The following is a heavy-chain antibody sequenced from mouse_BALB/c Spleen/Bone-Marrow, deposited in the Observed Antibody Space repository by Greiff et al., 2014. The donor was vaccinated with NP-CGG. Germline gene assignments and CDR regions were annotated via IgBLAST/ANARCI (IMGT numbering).Heavy chain of an antibody. CDR3: ARDRGVQGYAMDY. J-gene: IGHJ4*01. CDR1: GFTFIDYY. V-gene: IGHV5-4*02. Sequence: DVMLVESGGGLVKPGGSLKLSCAASGFTFIDYYMYWVRQTPEKRLEWVATISDGGSYTYYPDSVKGRFTISRDIAKNNLYLQMSSLKSEDTAMYYCARDRGVQGYAMDYWGQGTSVTVSS. D-gene: IGHD2-14*01. CDR2: ISDGGSYT.